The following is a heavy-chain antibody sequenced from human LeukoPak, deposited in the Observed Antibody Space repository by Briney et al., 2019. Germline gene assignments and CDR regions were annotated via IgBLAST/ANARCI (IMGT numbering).Heavy chain of an antibody. CDR3: ASASPANDY. CDR1: GFTFSSSA. V-gene: IGHV3-23*01. CDR2: ISRSGDRT. J-gene: IGHJ4*02. Sequence: PGGSLRLSCAASGFTFSSSAMNWVRQAPGKGLEWVSTISRSGDRTYYADSVKGRFTISRDNSKNTLFLQMNSLRAEDTAVYYCASASPANDYWGQGTLVTVSS.